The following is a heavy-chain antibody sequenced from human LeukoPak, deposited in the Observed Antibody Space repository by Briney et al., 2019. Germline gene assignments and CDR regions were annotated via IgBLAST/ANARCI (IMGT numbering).Heavy chain of an antibody. CDR2: IYTSGST. J-gene: IGHJ4*02. Sequence: SQTLSLTCTVSGGSISSGSYYWSWIRQPAGKGLEWIGRIYTSGSTNYNPSLKSRVTISVDTSKNQFSLKLSSVTAADTAVYYCARGVRGALFDYWGQGTLVTVSS. CDR1: GGSISSGSYY. D-gene: IGHD3-10*01. CDR3: ARGVRGALFDY. V-gene: IGHV4-61*02.